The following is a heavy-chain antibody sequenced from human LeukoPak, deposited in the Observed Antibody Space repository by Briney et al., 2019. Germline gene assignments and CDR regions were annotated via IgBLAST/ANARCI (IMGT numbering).Heavy chain of an antibody. CDR1: GFTFSSYA. Sequence: GGSLTLSCAASGFTFSSYAMTWVRQTPGKGLVWVSTITGSGAGTYYADSVKGRFTISRDNSKNTLYLQMNSLRAEATAVYYCAKRTTFGLASYSFDSWGQGTLVTVSS. J-gene: IGHJ4*02. D-gene: IGHD1-1*01. CDR3: AKRTTFGLASYSFDS. V-gene: IGHV3-23*01. CDR2: ITGSGAGT.